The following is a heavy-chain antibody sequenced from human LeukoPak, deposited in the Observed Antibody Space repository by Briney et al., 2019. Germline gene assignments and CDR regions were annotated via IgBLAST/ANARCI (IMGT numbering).Heavy chain of an antibody. CDR2: IYYSGST. CDR3: ARAPYYDFWSGYFGRGPTSNWFDP. D-gene: IGHD3-3*01. CDR1: GGSVSSGSYY. V-gene: IGHV4-61*01. J-gene: IGHJ5*02. Sequence: PSETLSLTCTVSGGSVSSGSYYWSWIRQLPAKGLEWIGYIYYSGSTNYNPSHKSRVTISVDTSKNQFSLKLSSVTAADTAVYYCARAPYYDFWSGYFGRGPTSNWFDPWGQGTLVTVSS.